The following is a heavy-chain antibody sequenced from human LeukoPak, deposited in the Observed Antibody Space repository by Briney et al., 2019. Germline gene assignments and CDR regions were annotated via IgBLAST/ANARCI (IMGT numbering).Heavy chain of an antibody. CDR3: ARGLLVDGDFIDY. J-gene: IGHJ4*02. CDR2: MNPNSGNT. V-gene: IGHV1-8*02. Sequence: ASVKVSCKASGYTFTSYYMHWVRQATGQGLEWMGWMNPNSGNTGYAQKFQGRVTMTRNTSISTAYMELSSLRSEDTAVYYCARGLLVDGDFIDYWGQGTLVTVSS. D-gene: IGHD4-17*01. CDR1: GYTFTSYY.